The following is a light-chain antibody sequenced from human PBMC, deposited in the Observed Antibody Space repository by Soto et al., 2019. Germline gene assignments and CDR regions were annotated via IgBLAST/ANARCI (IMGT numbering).Light chain of an antibody. Sequence: EIVLTQSPATLPLSPGERATLSCRASQSVSSYLAWYQQKPGQAPRLLIYGASSRATGIPDRFSGSGSGTDFTLIISRLEPEDFAVYYCQQYGGPPETFGQGTKVDIK. J-gene: IGKJ1*01. V-gene: IGKV3-20*01. CDR3: QQYGGPPET. CDR1: QSVSSY. CDR2: GAS.